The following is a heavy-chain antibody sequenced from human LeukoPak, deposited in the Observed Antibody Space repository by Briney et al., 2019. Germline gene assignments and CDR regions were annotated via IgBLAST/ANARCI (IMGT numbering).Heavy chain of an antibody. J-gene: IGHJ5*02. CDR2: INHSGST. CDR1: GGSFSGYY. Sequence: SETLSLTCAVYGGSFSGYYWSWIRQPPGKGLEWIGEINHSGSTNYNPSLKSRVTISVDTSKNQFSLKLSSVTAADTAVYYCARRELRLAVAGSAWGQGTLVTVSS. D-gene: IGHD6-19*01. CDR3: ARRELRLAVAGSA. V-gene: IGHV4-34*01.